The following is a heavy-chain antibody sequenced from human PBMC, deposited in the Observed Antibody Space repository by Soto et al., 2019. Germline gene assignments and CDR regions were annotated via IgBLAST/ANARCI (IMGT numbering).Heavy chain of an antibody. CDR2: ISGSGGST. CDR1: GFTFSSYA. J-gene: IGHJ5*02. D-gene: IGHD3-10*01. Sequence: EVQLLESGGGLVQPGGSLRLSCAASGFTFSSYAMSWVRQAPGKGLEWVSAISGSGGSTYYADSVKGRFTISRDNAKNTLYLQRNSLRVEDTAVYYCAKGGDYGSGLFDPWGQGTLVTVSS. CDR3: AKGGDYGSGLFDP. V-gene: IGHV3-23*01.